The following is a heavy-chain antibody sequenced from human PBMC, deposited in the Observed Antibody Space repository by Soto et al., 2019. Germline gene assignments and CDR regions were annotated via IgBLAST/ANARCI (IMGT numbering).Heavy chain of an antibody. D-gene: IGHD2-15*01. CDR2: INSDGSST. CDR3: ARVLVMAYCSGGSCWNYFDY. V-gene: IGHV3-74*01. CDR1: GFTFSSYW. J-gene: IGHJ4*02. Sequence: GGSLRLSCAASGFTFSSYWMHWVRQAPGKGLVWVSRINSDGSSTSYADSVKGRFTISRDNAKNTLYLQMNSLRAEDTAVYYCARVLVMAYCSGGSCWNYFDYWGQGTLVTVSS.